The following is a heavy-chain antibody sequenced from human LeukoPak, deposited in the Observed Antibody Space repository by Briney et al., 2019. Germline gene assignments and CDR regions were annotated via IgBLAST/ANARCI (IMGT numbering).Heavy chain of an antibody. J-gene: IGHJ4*02. CDR2: IRSKANSYAT. D-gene: IGHD2-15*01. V-gene: IGHV3-73*01. CDR3: LVVVAATPY. CDR1: GFTFSGSA. Sequence: GGSLKLSCAASGFTFSGSAMHWVREASGERLEWVGRIRSKANSYATAYAASVKGRFTISRDNSKNTAYLQMNSLTTEDTAVYYALVVVAATPYWGQGTLVTVSS.